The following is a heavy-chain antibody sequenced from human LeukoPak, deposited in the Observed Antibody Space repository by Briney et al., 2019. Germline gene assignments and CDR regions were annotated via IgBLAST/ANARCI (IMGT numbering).Heavy chain of an antibody. D-gene: IGHD2-2*01. CDR3: ASSYCSSTSCQRAFDY. CDR2: INPNIGGT. J-gene: IGHJ4*02. CDR1: GYTFTSYD. V-gene: IGHV1-2*02. Sequence: ASVKVSCKASGYTFTSYDIHWVRQAPGQGLEWMGGINPNIGGTNYAQKFQGRVTMTRDTSTSTAYMELSSLRSEDTAVYYCASSYCSSTSCQRAFDYWGQGTLVTVSS.